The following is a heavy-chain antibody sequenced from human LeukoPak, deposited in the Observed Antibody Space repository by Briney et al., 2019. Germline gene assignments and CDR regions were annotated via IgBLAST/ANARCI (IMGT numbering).Heavy chain of an antibody. CDR3: ARGDYETHGYQTR. Sequence: ASVKVSCKASGYIFTSYVLHWVRQVPGQGLEWMGWINTNTGNPTYAQGFTGRFVFSLDTSVSTAYLQISSLKADDTAMYYCARGDYETHGYQTRWGQGTLVTVSS. CDR2: INTNTGNP. CDR1: GYIFTSYV. J-gene: IGHJ4*02. V-gene: IGHV7-4-1*02. D-gene: IGHD3-22*01.